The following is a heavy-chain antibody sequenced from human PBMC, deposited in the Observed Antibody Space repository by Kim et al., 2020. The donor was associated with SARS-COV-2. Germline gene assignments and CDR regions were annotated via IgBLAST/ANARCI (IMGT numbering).Heavy chain of an antibody. J-gene: IGHJ4*02. Sequence: YKPSVKTQVTISVDTSKNQLSLKLRSVTAADTAVYYCARRPRAAAGTGDYWGQGTLVTVSS. V-gene: IGHV4-39*01. CDR3: ARRPRAAAGTGDY. D-gene: IGHD6-13*01.